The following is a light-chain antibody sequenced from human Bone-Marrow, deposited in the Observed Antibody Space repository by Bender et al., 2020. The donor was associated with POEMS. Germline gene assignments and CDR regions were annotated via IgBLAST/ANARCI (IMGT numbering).Light chain of an antibody. CDR1: RSNIGAGYD. CDR2: EFT. Sequence: QSVLTQAPSVSGAPGQRVTISCTGSRSNIGAGYDVHWYQHVPGTAPKLLIYEFTNRPSGVPDRFSGSKSGNTASLTVSGLQAEDEADYYCCSYAGSSTWVFGGGTKVTVL. J-gene: IGLJ3*02. V-gene: IGLV1-40*01. CDR3: CSYAGSSTWV.